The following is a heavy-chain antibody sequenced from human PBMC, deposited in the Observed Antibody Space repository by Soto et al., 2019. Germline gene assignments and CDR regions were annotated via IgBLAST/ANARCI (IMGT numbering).Heavy chain of an antibody. V-gene: IGHV3-7*04. J-gene: IGHJ4*02. Sequence: GGSLRLSCAASGFTFSNYWMSWVRQAPGKGLEWVANIRQDGSEKNYVDSVKGRFTISRDNAKNSLYLQMNNLRGEDTAVYYCARKGWPLDYWGQGTLVTVSS. CDR3: ARKGWPLDY. CDR2: IRQDGSEK. CDR1: GFTFSNYW. D-gene: IGHD2-15*01.